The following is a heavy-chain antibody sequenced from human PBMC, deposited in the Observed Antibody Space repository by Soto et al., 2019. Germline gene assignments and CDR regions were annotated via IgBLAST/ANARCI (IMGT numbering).Heavy chain of an antibody. CDR3: ARGNYFDSSGPLDY. V-gene: IGHV1-18*04. Sequence: QVQLVQSGAEVKKSGASVKVSCKASGYTFTSYGITWVRQAPGQGLEWMGWISGYNGNTNYAQMLQGRITMTIDTSTSTAYMDLRSLKSDDTAVYFCARGNYFDSSGPLDYWGQGTLVTVSS. CDR1: GYTFTSYG. D-gene: IGHD3-22*01. CDR2: ISGYNGNT. J-gene: IGHJ4*02.